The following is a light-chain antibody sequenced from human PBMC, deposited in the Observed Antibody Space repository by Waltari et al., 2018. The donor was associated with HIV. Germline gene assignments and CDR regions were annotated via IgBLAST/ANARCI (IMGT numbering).Light chain of an antibody. J-gene: IGKJ5*01. CDR2: GAS. CDR3: QQNHDWPPIT. V-gene: IGKV3-15*01. CDR1: QSIANN. Sequence: EIVMTQSPATLSVSPGERATLSSRASQSIANNLAWYQQKLGQAPRLLIYGASTRATDIPARFSGSGSGTEFTLTINNLQSEDFAVYYCQQNHDWPPITFGQGTRLEIK.